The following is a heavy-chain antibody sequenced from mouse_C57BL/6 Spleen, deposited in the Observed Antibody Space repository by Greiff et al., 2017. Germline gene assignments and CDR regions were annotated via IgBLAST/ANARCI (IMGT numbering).Heavy chain of an antibody. CDR1: GYSFTDYN. D-gene: IGHD1-1*01. J-gene: IGHJ1*03. V-gene: IGHV1-39*01. CDR3: ARRDYGSSLRYFDV. Sequence: EVQLQQSGPELVKPGASVKISCKASGYSFTDYNMNWVKQSNGKSLEWIGVINPNYGTTSYNQKFKGKATLTVDQSSSTAYMQLNSLTSDDSAVYYGARRDYGSSLRYFDVWGTGTTVTVSS. CDR2: INPNYGTT.